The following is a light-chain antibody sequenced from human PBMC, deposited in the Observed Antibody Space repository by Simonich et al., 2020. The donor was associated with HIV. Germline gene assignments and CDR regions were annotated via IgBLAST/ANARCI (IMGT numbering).Light chain of an antibody. CDR2: GAS. J-gene: IGKJ2*01. V-gene: IGKV3-20*01. CDR1: QSVSSSY. CDR3: QQYSSSPRT. Sequence: EIVLTQSPGTLSLSPGESATLSCRASQSVSSSYLAWYQQKPGQAPRLLIYGASSRATGIPDRFSGSGSGTDFTLTISRLEPEDFAVYYCQQYSSSPRTFGQGTKLEIK.